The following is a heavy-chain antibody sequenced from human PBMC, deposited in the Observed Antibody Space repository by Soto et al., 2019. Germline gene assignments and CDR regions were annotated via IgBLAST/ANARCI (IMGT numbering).Heavy chain of an antibody. CDR3: ARLNRYTQTTTVTGLDP. J-gene: IGHJ5*02. V-gene: IGHV4-39*01. D-gene: IGHD4-17*01. Sequence: SETLSLTCTVSGGSISSSSYYWGWIRQPPGKGLEWIGSIYYSGSTYYNPSLKSRVTISVDTSKNQFSLKLSSVTAADTAVYYCARLNRYTQTTTVTGLDPWGQGTLVTVSS. CDR1: GGSISSSSYY. CDR2: IYYSGST.